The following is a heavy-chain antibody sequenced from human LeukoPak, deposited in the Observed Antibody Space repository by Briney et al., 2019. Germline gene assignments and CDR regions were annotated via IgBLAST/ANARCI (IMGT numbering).Heavy chain of an antibody. CDR2: INTDGSST. D-gene: IGHD2-15*01. J-gene: IGHJ4*02. V-gene: IGHV3-74*01. Sequence: GGSLRLSCAASGFTFDDYAMHWVRQAPGKGLVWVSRINTDGSSTNYADSVKGRFTVSRDNAKNTLYLQMNSLRVEDTAVYYCVRGTPGDYWGQGTLVTVSS. CDR3: VRGTPGDY. CDR1: GFTFDDYA.